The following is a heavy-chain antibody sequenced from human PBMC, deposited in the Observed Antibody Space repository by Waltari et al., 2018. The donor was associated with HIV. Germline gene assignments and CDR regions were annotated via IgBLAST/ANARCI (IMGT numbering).Heavy chain of an antibody. Sequence: QVHLVQSGTDVKKSGSSVKVSCRAPGETLKSYTINWVRQVPGQGLQWMGRLQWTGRSVAMMGGPQDAKHLRGRLTSSAEPVTDMALMELTSLRPDDTADYYCAAPPAKGTWFESWGQGSWVIVSS. CDR3: AAPPAKGTWFES. J-gene: IGHJ5*01. V-gene: IGHV1-69*02. CDR1: GETLKSYT. CDR2: LQWTGRSVAMMGGP. D-gene: IGHD3-10*01.